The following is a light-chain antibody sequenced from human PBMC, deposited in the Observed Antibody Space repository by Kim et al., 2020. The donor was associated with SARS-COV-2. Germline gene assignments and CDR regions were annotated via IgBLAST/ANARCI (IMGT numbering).Light chain of an antibody. Sequence: QSITLSCSGTSRDVCGYDYVSWYKQHPDKAPKLIIYGVTKRPSGVSDRFSGSKSGNTASLTISGLQAEDEADYYCFSHTNTDTGVFGGGTKLTVL. V-gene: IGLV2-14*03. CDR3: FSHTNTDTGV. CDR1: SRDVCGYDY. CDR2: GVT. J-gene: IGLJ3*02.